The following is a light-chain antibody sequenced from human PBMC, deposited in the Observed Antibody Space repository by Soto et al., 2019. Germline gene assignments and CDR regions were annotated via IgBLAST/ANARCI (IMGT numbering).Light chain of an antibody. J-gene: IGLJ3*02. CDR3: QSYDSSLSGPV. CDR1: SSNIGAGYD. CDR2: GNS. V-gene: IGLV1-40*01. Sequence: QSVLTQPPSVSGAPGQRVTISCTGRSSNIGAGYDVHWYQQLPGTATKLLIYGNSNRPSGVPDRFSGSKSGTSASLAITGLQAEDEADYYCQSYDSSLSGPVFGGGTKLTVL.